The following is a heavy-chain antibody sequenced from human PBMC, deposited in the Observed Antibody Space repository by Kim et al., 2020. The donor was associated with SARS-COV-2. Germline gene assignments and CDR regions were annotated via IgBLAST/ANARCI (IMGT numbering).Heavy chain of an antibody. CDR3: VRDSAYSIMITYGGAAAKGAFDI. Sequence: GGSLRLSCAASGFSLRRYWMSWVRQAPGKGLEWVADIKEDGSERYYVDSVRGRFSISRDNVKNSMSLQMNSLRAEDTAVYYCVRDSAYSIMITYGGAAAKGAFDIWGQGTMVTVSP. CDR2: IKEDGSER. V-gene: IGHV3-7*01. J-gene: IGHJ3*02. CDR1: GFSLRRYW. D-gene: IGHD3-16*01.